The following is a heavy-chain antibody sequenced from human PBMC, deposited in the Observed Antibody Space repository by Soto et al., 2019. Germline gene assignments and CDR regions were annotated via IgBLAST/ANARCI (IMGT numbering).Heavy chain of an antibody. J-gene: IGHJ2*01. Sequence: ESGGGLVQPGGSPRVSCAASGFSFSHYWMSWVRQAPGKGLEWMANIKEDGSETYYVDSVKGRFTISRDNSQNALYLQMNSLSADDAAVYYCVRGGYCGRTSCYKNFYFDLWGRGTLVTVSS. D-gene: IGHD2-2*02. V-gene: IGHV3-7*03. CDR3: VRGGYCGRTSCYKNFYFDL. CDR1: GFSFSHYW. CDR2: IKEDGSET.